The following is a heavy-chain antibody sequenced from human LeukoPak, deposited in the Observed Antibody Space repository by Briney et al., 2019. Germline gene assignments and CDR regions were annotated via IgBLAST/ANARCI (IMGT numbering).Heavy chain of an antibody. CDR2: IYYSGNT. D-gene: IGHD4-11*01. J-gene: IGHJ5*02. Sequence: SETLSLTCTVSGGSISSYYWSWIRQHPGKGLEWIGYIYYSGNTYYSPSLKSRLIISIDTSKNQFSLKLSSVTAADTAVYYCARGQDDYSSFYTWFDPWGQGTLVTVSS. CDR1: GGSISSYY. V-gene: IGHV4-59*06. CDR3: ARGQDDYSSFYTWFDP.